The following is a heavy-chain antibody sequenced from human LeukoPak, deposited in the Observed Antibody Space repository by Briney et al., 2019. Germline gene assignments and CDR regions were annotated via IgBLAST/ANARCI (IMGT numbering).Heavy chain of an antibody. J-gene: IGHJ4*02. D-gene: IGHD6-13*01. CDR1: GCTISTYY. CDR2: IYYTGST. CDR3: ARPKYSSSSYYFDY. V-gene: IGHV4-59*12. Sequence: SESLSLTCTVSGCTISTYYWSWIRQPPGKGLEWVGYIYYTGSTYYNPSLKSRVTISVDTSKNQFSLKLSSVTAADTAVYYCARPKYSSSSYYFDYWGQGTLVTVSS.